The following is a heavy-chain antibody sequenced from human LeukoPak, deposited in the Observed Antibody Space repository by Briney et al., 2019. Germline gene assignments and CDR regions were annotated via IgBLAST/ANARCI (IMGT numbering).Heavy chain of an antibody. CDR3: ARGVGATTGPFDF. Sequence: PSQTLSLTCAISGESVSSNTAAWNWIRQSPSRGLEWLGRTYYRSKWYKDYVVSVKSRITINPDTSKNQFSLQLNSVTPEDTAVYYCARGVGATTGPFDFWGQGTLVTVSS. CDR1: GESVSSNTAA. J-gene: IGHJ4*02. D-gene: IGHD1-26*01. CDR2: TYYRSKWYK. V-gene: IGHV6-1*01.